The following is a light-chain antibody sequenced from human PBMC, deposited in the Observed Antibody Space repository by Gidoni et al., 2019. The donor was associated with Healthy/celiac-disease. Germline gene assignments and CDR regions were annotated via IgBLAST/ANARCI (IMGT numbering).Light chain of an antibody. Sequence: DIVMTQSPDSLAVSLGERATINCKSRQSVLYISNNKNNLAWYQQKPGQPPKLLIYWASTRESGVPDRTSGSGSGTDFTLTISSLQAEDVAVYYCQQYYSTPWTFGQGTKVEIK. V-gene: IGKV4-1*01. CDR1: QSVLYISNNKNN. CDR3: QQYYSTPWT. CDR2: WAS. J-gene: IGKJ1*01.